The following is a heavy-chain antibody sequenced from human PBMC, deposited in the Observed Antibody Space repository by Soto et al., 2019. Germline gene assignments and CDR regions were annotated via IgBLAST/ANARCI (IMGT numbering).Heavy chain of an antibody. CDR1: LGALSGYS. CDR2: IIYIEDT. CDR3: ARGQNYVWGSHRRWFGL. Sequence: PSETLSLTCAAYLGALSGYSWNWIRQPPGKGREWIGEIIYIEDTNPTYNPSLKRRVTLTAARTNNHLFLRLTSATAADTVIYHGARGQNYVWGSHRRWFGLWGQGTPVTVSS. V-gene: IGHV4-34*01. J-gene: IGHJ5*02. D-gene: IGHD3-16*01.